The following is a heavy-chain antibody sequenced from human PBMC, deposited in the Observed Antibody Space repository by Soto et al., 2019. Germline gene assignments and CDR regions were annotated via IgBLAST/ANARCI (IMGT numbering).Heavy chain of an antibody. D-gene: IGHD6-19*01. V-gene: IGHV3-30-3*01. CDR2: ISYDGSNK. CDR1: GFTFSSYA. J-gene: IGHJ4*02. CDR3: ARDSTQCLVHPVGPSQPQPGGDY. Sequence: QVQLVESGGGVVQPGRSLRLSCAASGFTFSSYAMHWVRQAPGKGLEWVAVISYDGSNKYYADSVKGRFTISRDNSKNTLYLQMNSLRAEDTAVYYCARDSTQCLVHPVGPSQPQPGGDYWGQGTLVTVSS.